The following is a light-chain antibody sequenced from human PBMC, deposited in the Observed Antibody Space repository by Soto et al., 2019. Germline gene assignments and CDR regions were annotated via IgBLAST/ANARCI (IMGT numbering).Light chain of an antibody. CDR1: QSVRSSY. CDR2: GAS. J-gene: IGKJ5*01. CDR3: QQYGSSPPT. V-gene: IGKV3-20*01. Sequence: EIVLTQSPGTLSLSPGERATLSCRASQSVRSSYLAWYQQKPGQAPRLLIYGASNRATGIPDRFSGSGSGTDFTLTITRLEPEDFAVFYCQQYGSSPPTFGQGTRLEIK.